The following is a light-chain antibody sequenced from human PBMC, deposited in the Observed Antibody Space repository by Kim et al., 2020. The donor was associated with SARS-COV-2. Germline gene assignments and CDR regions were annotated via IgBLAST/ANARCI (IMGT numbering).Light chain of an antibody. CDR3: QSYDSSLSGVV. Sequence: QPVLTQPPSVSWAPGQRVTISCTGSSSNIGAGYDVHWYQQLPGTAPKLLIYGNSNRPSGVPDRFSGSKSGTSASLAITGLQAEDEADYYCQSYDSSLSGVVFGGGTQLTVL. V-gene: IGLV1-40*01. CDR1: SSNIGAGYD. J-gene: IGLJ2*01. CDR2: GNS.